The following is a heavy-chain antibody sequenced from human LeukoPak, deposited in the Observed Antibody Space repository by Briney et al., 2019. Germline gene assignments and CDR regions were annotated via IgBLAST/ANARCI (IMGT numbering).Heavy chain of an antibody. J-gene: IGHJ4*02. CDR3: ARGAIAGANFDY. V-gene: IGHV3-74*01. CDR2: ITTDGSGT. Sequence: GGSLRLSCADSGFTFGRYWMHWVRQAPGKGLVWVSHITTDGSGTSYADSVKGRFTISRDNAKNTLYLQMNSLRAEDTAVYYCARGAIAGANFDYWGQGTLVAVSS. CDR1: GFTFGRYW. D-gene: IGHD1-26*01.